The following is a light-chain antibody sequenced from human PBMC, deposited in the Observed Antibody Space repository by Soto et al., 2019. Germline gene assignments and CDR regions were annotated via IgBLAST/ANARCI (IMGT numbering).Light chain of an antibody. J-gene: IGKJ4*01. CDR1: QGVRND. CDR2: AAS. V-gene: IGKV1-6*01. CDR3: LQDYNYPLT. Sequence: AIQMTQSPSSLSASVGDRVTITCRASQGVRNDLGWYQQKPGKAPKLLIYAASSLQSGVPSMFSGSGSGTDFTLTISSLQPEDFATYYCLQDYNYPLTFGGGTKVEIK.